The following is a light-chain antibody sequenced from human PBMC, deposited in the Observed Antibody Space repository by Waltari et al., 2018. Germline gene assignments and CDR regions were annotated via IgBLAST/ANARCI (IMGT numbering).Light chain of an antibody. V-gene: IGKV4-1*01. J-gene: IGKJ4*01. Sequence: DIVMTQSPGSLVVSLGERATINCQSGQDIFYNSNNKNYLAWYQHKPGQSPKLLFYWASTRASGVPDRFSGSGSGTDFTLTISRVQAEDVAIYYCQQYYKTPSFGGGTKVE. CDR2: WAS. CDR1: QDIFYNSNNKNY. CDR3: QQYYKTPS.